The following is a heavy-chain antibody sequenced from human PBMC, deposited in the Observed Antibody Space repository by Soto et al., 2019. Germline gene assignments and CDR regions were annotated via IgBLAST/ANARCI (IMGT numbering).Heavy chain of an antibody. CDR1: GFTFSNYI. Sequence: GGSLRLSCAASGFTFSNYIMHWVRQAPGKGLEWVAIILHDGNNKYYADSVKGRFTISRDNSKNTLYLQMNSLRAEDTAVYYCAKVRVPAAAPYYYYYGMDVWGQGTTVTVSS. V-gene: IGHV3-30-3*01. CDR2: ILHDGNNK. J-gene: IGHJ6*02. D-gene: IGHD2-2*01. CDR3: AKVRVPAAAPYYYYYGMDV.